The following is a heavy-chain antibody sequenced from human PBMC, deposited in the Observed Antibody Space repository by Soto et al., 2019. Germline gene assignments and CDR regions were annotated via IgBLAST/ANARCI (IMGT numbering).Heavy chain of an antibody. V-gene: IGHV1-69*06. J-gene: IGHJ4*02. D-gene: IGHD3-16*01. CDR3: ARGSRYVWGSSGWPGAFDY. CDR1: GGTFSSYA. CDR2: IIPIFGTA. Sequence: QVQLVQSGAEVKKPGSSVKVSCKASGGTFSSYAISWVRQAPGQGLEWMGGIIPIFGTANYAQKFQGRVTITADKSTSTAYMELSSLRSEDTAVYYCARGSRYVWGSSGWPGAFDYWGQGTLVTVSS.